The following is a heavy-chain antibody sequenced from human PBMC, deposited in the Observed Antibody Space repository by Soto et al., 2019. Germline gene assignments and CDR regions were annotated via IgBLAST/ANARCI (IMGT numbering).Heavy chain of an antibody. V-gene: IGHV1-24*01. J-gene: IGHJ4*02. CDR1: DYSLTELA. D-gene: IGHD3-10*01. CDR2: FDPEDGET. Sequence: ASVKVSCKVSDYSLTELAIHWVRQAPGKGLEWMGGFDPEDGETIYAQKFQGRVTMTEDTSTQTAYMELSSLRSEDTAVYYRAVCHMRLIWFGETLSFWGQGTLVTVSS. CDR3: AVCHMRLIWFGETLSF.